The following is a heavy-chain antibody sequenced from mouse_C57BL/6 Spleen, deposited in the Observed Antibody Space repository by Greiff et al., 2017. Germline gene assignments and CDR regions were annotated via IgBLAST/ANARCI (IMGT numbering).Heavy chain of an antibody. CDR1: GYTFTSYW. CDR3: AIGILHYAMDY. J-gene: IGHJ4*01. D-gene: IGHD4-1*01. V-gene: IGHV1-74*01. CDR2: IHPSDSDT. Sequence: QVQLQQPGAELVKPGASVKVSCKASGYTFTSYWMHWVKQRPGQGLEWIGRIHPSDSDTNYNQKFKGKSTLTVDKSSSTAYMQFSSLTSEDSAVYYCAIGILHYAMDYWGQGTSVTVSS.